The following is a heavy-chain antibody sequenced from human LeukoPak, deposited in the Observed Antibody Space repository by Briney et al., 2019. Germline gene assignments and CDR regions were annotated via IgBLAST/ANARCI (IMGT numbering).Heavy chain of an antibody. CDR3: ARGPTAQSYSTVATIGYKSGNWFDP. J-gene: IGHJ5*02. CDR2: INPTGGST. CDR1: GYTFTSYY. V-gene: IGHV1-46*01. D-gene: IGHD5-12*01. Sequence: GASVKVSCKASGYTFTSYYMNWVRQAPGQGLEWMGIINPTGGSTSYAQKFQGRVTMTRDTSTSTVYMELSSLRSEDTAVYYCARGPTAQSYSTVATIGYKSGNWFDPWGQGTLVTVSS.